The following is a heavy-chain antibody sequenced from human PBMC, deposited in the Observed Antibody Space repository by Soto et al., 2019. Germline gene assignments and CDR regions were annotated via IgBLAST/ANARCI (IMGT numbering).Heavy chain of an antibody. J-gene: IGHJ6*02. V-gene: IGHV1-18*01. CDR3: AMVDVYVTPSPQDV. Sequence: QVKLVQSGAEVKNPGASVKVSCKASGYTFTRYGIGWARQAPGQGLEWMGWINTYNGNTNYAQNVQGRVTLTTDTSTSTAHMELRSLRSNDTAIYYCAMVDVYVTPSPQDVWGQGTTVIVSS. CDR1: GYTFTRYG. D-gene: IGHD3-16*01. CDR2: INTYNGNT.